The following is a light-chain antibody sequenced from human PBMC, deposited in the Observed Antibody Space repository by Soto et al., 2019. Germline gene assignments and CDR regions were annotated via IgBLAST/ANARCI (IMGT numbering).Light chain of an antibody. J-gene: IGKJ1*01. CDR3: QEYNSYSWT. CDR2: DAS. CDR1: QSISSW. Sequence: DIQMTQSPSTLSASVGDRVTITCRASQSISSWLAWYQQKPGKAPKLLIYDASSLESGVPSRFSGSGSGTEFTFTISSLQPDDFETYYCQEYNSYSWTFGQGTKVEIK. V-gene: IGKV1-5*01.